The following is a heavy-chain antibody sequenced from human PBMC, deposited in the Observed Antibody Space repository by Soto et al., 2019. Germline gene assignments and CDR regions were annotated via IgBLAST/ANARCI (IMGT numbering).Heavy chain of an antibody. D-gene: IGHD5-18*01. J-gene: IGHJ4*02. CDR1: GGSISSYY. Sequence: PSETLSLTCTVSGGSISSYYWSWIRQTPGKGLEWIGYIYYSGSTNYNPSLKSRVTISVDTSKNQFSLKLSSVTAADTAVYYCARDNGYSYGYTLDHWGQGTLVTV. CDR3: ARDNGYSYGYTLDH. V-gene: IGHV4-59*01. CDR2: IYYSGST.